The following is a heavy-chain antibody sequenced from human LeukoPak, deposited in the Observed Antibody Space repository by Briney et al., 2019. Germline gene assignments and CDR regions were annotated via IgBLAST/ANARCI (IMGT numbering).Heavy chain of an antibody. D-gene: IGHD5-18*01. Sequence: GGSLRLSCAGSGFTFSSSWMHWVRQVPGKGLVWVSRINGDGGSTSYADSVKGRFTISRDNAKHTLYLQMNSLRAEDTAVYYCARGRDTAMSLYYFDYWGQGTLVTVSS. CDR1: GFTFSSSW. CDR3: ARGRDTAMSLYYFDY. CDR2: INGDGGST. V-gene: IGHV3-74*01. J-gene: IGHJ4*02.